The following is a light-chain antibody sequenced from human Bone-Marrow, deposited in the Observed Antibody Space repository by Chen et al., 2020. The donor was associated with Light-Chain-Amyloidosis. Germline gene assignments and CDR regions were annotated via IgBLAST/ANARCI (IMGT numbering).Light chain of an antibody. Sequence: SYVLTQPSSVSVAPGQTATIACGGDNIGSTSVHWYQQTPGQAPLLVVYDDSDRPPGIPERFSCSNSATTATPTISWVEAGDDADYYCQVWDRGSDRPVFGGGTKLTVL. J-gene: IGLJ3*02. V-gene: IGLV3-21*02. CDR2: DDS. CDR3: QVWDRGSDRPV. CDR1: NIGSTS.